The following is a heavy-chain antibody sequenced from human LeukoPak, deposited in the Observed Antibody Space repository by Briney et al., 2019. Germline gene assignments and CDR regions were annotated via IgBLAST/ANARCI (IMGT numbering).Heavy chain of an antibody. J-gene: IGHJ4*02. V-gene: IGHV3-7*01. D-gene: IGHD2-15*01. CDR1: GFTFRKYW. CDR2: INQDGSET. Sequence: GGSLRLSCAASGFTFRKYWMSWVRQAPGKGLEWVANINQDGSETYYADSVKGRFTMSRDNGKNSLDLQMNSLRAEDTAVYYCARPELPGWSVLSDFWGQGTLVTVSS. CDR3: ARPELPGWSVLSDF.